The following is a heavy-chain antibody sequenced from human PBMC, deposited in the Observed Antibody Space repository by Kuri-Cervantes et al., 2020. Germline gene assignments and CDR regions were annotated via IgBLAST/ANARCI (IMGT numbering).Heavy chain of an antibody. CDR2: IWYDGSNK. Sequence: GESLKISCAASGFNLRSYAMHWVRQAPGKGLEWVAVIWYDGSNKYYADSVKGRFTISRDNSKNTLYLQMNSLRAEDTAVYYCARLGIAAAGTPDDYWGQGTLVTVSS. CDR1: GFNLRSYA. CDR3: ARLGIAAAGTPDDY. V-gene: IGHV3-33*08. D-gene: IGHD6-13*01. J-gene: IGHJ4*02.